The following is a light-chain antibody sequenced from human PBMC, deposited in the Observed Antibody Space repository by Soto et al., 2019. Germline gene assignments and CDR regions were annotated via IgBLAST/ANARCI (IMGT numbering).Light chain of an antibody. CDR2: GAS. J-gene: IGKJ3*01. V-gene: IGKV3-20*01. Sequence: EIVLTQSPGTLSLSPGERATLSCRASQTISDTYLAWYQQKTGQSPRLLISGASIRAPGIPDRFSGSGSETDFILTISRLEPEDFAFYYCQHYGSLPEISFGPGTKVDI. CDR3: QHYGSLPEIS. CDR1: QTISDTY.